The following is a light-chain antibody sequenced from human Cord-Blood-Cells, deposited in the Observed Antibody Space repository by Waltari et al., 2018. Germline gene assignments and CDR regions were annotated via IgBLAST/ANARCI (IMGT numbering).Light chain of an antibody. CDR1: KLGEKY. CDR2: QDS. J-gene: IGLJ2*01. CDR3: QAWDSSVV. V-gene: IGLV3-1*01. Sequence: SSELTQPPSVSVSPGQTASTTRPGDKLGEKYACWYQQKPGQSPVLVIYQDSKRPSGIPERFSGSNSGNTATLTISGTQAMDEADYYCQAWDSSVVFGGGTKLTVL.